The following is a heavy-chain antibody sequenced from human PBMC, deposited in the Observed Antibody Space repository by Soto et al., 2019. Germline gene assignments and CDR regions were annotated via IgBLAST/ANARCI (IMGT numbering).Heavy chain of an antibody. CDR3: ARAFHEMGSGSYLLYYYGMDV. Sequence: ASVKVSCKASGYTFTGYYMHWVRQAPGQGLEWMGWINPNSGGTNYAQKFQGWVTMTRDTSISTAYMELSRLRSDDTAVYYCARAFHEMGSGSYLLYYYGMDVWGQGTTVTVSS. V-gene: IGHV1-2*04. D-gene: IGHD3-10*01. CDR1: GYTFTGYY. CDR2: INPNSGGT. J-gene: IGHJ6*02.